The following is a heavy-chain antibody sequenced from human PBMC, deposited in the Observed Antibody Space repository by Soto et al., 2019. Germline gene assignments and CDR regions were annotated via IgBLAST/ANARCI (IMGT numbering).Heavy chain of an antibody. CDR2: IYYSGST. CDR3: ARQWGDYVYDF. CDR1: GGSISNGGYY. Sequence: PSETLSLTCTVSGGSISNGGYYWSWIRQHPGKGLEWIGYIYYSGSTNYNPSLKSRVTISVDTSKNQFSLKLSSVTAADTAVYYFARQWGDYVYDFWGQGTLVPVSS. J-gene: IGHJ4*02. D-gene: IGHD4-17*01. V-gene: IGHV4-31*02.